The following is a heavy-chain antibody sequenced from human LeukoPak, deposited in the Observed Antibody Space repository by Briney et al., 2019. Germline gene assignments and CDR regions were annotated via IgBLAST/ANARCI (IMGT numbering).Heavy chain of an antibody. CDR2: IYTSGST. CDR3: ARETTIFGVIGDWFDP. V-gene: IGHV4-4*07. J-gene: IGHJ5*02. Sequence: PSETLSLTCTVSGGSISSYYWSWIRQPAGKGLEWIGRIYTSGSTNYNPSLKSRVTISVDTPKNQFSLKLSSVTAADTAVYYCARETTIFGVIGDWFDPWGQGTLVTVSS. CDR1: GGSISSYY. D-gene: IGHD3-3*01.